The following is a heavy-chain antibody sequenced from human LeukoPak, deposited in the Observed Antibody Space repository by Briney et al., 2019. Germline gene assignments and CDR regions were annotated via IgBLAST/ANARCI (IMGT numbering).Heavy chain of an antibody. CDR3: ASDKGIGGAFDI. CDR2: ISSSGSTI. Sequence: GGSLRLSCAASGFTFSDYYMSWIRQAPGKGLEWVSYISSSGSTIYYADSVKGRFTISRDNAKDSLYLQMNSLRVEDTAVYYCASDKGIGGAFDIWGRGTMATVSS. D-gene: IGHD2-15*01. J-gene: IGHJ3*02. V-gene: IGHV3-11*04. CDR1: GFTFSDYY.